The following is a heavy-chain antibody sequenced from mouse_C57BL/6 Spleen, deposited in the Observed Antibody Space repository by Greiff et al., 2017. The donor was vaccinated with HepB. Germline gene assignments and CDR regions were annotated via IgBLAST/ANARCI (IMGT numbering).Heavy chain of an antibody. Sequence: QVQLQQPGAELVKPGASVKMSCKASGYTFTSYWITWVKQRPGQGLEWIGDIYPGSGSTNYNEKFKSKATLTVDTSASTAYMQLSSLTSEDSAVYYCARARHYDDDDWYFDVWGTGTTVTVSS. CDR2: IYPGSGST. V-gene: IGHV1-55*01. CDR3: ARARHYDDDDWYFDV. D-gene: IGHD2-4*01. CDR1: GYTFTSYW. J-gene: IGHJ1*03.